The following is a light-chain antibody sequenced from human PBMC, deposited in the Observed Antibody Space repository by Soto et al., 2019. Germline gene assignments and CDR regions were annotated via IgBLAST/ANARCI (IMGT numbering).Light chain of an antibody. CDR3: QQYGDSPLT. CDR2: GAS. J-gene: IGKJ3*01. V-gene: IGKV3-20*01. CDR1: QNVYINS. Sequence: EVALTQSPGTLSLSPGERATLSCRASQNVYINSLAWYQQRPGQTPRLLIYGASTRAAAIPDRFSGSGSGADFALSIDGLEPEDFAIYYCQQYGDSPLTFGPGTRVD.